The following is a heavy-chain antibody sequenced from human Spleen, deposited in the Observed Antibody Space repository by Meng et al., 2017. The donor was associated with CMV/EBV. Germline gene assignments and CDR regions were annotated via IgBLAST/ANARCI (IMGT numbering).Heavy chain of an antibody. D-gene: IGHD3-10*01. V-gene: IGHV3-33*06. CDR1: GFTFSRYG. Sequence: CAASGFTFSRYGMHWVRQAPGKGLEWVAVIWYDGSNKYYADSVKGRFTISRDNSKNTLYLQMNSLRAEDTAVYYCAKDRRIWFGEPDYWGQGTLVTVSS. CDR2: IWYDGSNK. J-gene: IGHJ4*02. CDR3: AKDRRIWFGEPDY.